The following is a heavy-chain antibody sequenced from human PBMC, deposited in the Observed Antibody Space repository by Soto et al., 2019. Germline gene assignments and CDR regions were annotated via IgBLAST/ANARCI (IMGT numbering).Heavy chain of an antibody. CDR3: AENIVVVPAATDTFYYYYYGMDV. V-gene: IGHV1-69*13. D-gene: IGHD2-2*01. CDR2: IIPIFGTA. J-gene: IGHJ6*02. CDR1: GGTFSSYA. Sequence: SVKVSCKASGGTFSSYAISWVRQAPGQGLEWMGGIIPIFGTANYAQKFQGRVTITADESTSTAYMELSSLRSEDTAVYYCAENIVVVPAATDTFYYYYYGMDVWGQGTTVTVSS.